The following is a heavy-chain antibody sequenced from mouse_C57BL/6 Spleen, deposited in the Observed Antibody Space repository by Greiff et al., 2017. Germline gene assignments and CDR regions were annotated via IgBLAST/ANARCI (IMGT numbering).Heavy chain of an antibody. J-gene: IGHJ3*01. CDR2: ILPGSGST. D-gene: IGHD2-4*01. V-gene: IGHV1-9*01. CDR3: ARVYDYDRSWFAY. CDR1: GYTFTGYW. Sequence: QVQLQQSGAELMKPGASVKLSCKATGYTFTGYWIEWVKQRHGHGLEWIGAILPGSGSTNYNEKFKGKATSTADTSSNTAYVQRSSLTTVSSAIYYWARVYDYDRSWFAYWGQGTLGTVS.